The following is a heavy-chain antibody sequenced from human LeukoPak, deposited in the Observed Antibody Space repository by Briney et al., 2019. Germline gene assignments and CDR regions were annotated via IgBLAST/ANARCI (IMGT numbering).Heavy chain of an antibody. D-gene: IGHD1-26*01. CDR1: GTTFDSHF. Sequence: GGSLRLSCAASGTTFDSHFMTWVRQTPEKGLEWVANINQDGSEKNYVDSVKGRFTISRDNAKKSLYLQMNSLRAEDTAVYYCASAAGWESAYWGQGTLVTVSS. V-gene: IGHV3-7*01. J-gene: IGHJ4*02. CDR3: ASAAGWESAY. CDR2: INQDGSEK.